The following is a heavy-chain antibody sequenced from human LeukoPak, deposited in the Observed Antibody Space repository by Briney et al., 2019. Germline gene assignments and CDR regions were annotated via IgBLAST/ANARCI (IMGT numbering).Heavy chain of an antibody. V-gene: IGHV4-34*01. CDR3: ARVSVQPDV. J-gene: IGHJ6*02. D-gene: IGHD5-18*01. CDR1: GGSFSDYY. Sequence: PSETLSLTCAVYGGSFSDYYWSWIRQRPGKGLEWIGEINHSGSTNYNPSLKSRVTISVDTSKNQFSLKLSSVTAADTAVYYCARVSVQPDVWGQGTTVTVSS. CDR2: INHSGST.